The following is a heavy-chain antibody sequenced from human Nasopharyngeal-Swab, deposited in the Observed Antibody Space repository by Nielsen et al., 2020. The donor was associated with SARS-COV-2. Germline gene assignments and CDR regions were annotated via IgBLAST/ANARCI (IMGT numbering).Heavy chain of an antibody. Sequence: GESLKISCAASGFTFGSYGMHWVRQAPGKGLEWVAVIWYDGSNKYYADSVKGRFTISRDNSKNTLYLQMNSLRAEDTAVYYCARSGQWLVQDYWGQGTLVTVSS. CDR2: IWYDGSNK. CDR1: GFTFGSYG. CDR3: ARSGQWLVQDY. V-gene: IGHV3-33*01. D-gene: IGHD6-19*01. J-gene: IGHJ4*02.